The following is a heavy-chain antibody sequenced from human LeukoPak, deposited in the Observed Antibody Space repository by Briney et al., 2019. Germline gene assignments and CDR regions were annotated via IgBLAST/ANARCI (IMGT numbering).Heavy chain of an antibody. CDR1: GFTVNSNY. V-gene: IGHV3-53*01. CDR3: AKDRSRPVPPYYYDSSGSDY. J-gene: IGHJ4*02. Sequence: EPGGSLRLSCAASGFTVNSNYMSWVRQAPGKGLEWVSVIYSGGSTYYADSVKGRFTISRDNSKNTLYLQMNGLRAEDTAVYYCAKDRSRPVPPYYYDSSGSDYWGQGTLVTVSS. CDR2: IYSGGST. D-gene: IGHD3-22*01.